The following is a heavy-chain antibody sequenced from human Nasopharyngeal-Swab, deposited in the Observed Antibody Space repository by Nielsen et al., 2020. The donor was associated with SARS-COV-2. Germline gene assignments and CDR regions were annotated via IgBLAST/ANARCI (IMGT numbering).Heavy chain of an antibody. CDR2: IYYSGST. CDR1: GGSISSGSYY. CDR3: ARGGGSSGYYAPADY. D-gene: IGHD3-22*01. J-gene: IGHJ4*02. Sequence: SETLSLTCTVSGGSISSGSYYWGWIRQPPGKGLEWIGSIYYSGSTYYNPSLKSRVTISVDTSKNQFSLKLSSVTAADTAVYYCARGGGSSGYYAPADYWGQGTLVTVSS. V-gene: IGHV4-39*07.